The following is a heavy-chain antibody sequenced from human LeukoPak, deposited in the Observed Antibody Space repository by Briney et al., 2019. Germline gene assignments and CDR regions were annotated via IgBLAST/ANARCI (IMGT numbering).Heavy chain of an antibody. CDR3: AACSGGSCYIDY. J-gene: IGHJ4*02. CDR1: GGTFSSYA. V-gene: IGHV1-69*05. D-gene: IGHD2-15*01. Sequence: ASVKVSCKASGGTFSSYAISWVRQAPGQGLDWMGRIIPIFGTANYAQKFQGRVTITTDESTSTAYMELSSLRSEDTAVYYCAACSGGSCYIDYWGQGTLVTVSS. CDR2: IIPIFGTA.